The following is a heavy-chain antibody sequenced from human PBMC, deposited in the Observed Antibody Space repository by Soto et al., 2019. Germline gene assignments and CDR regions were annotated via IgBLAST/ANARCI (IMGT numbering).Heavy chain of an antibody. CDR1: GGTFSSYA. J-gene: IGHJ6*04. Sequence: AVKVSCKASGGTFSSYAISWVRQAPGQGLEWMGGIIPIFGTANYAQKFQGRVTITADESTSTAYMELSSLRSEDTAVYYCAMAGYCSSTSCHEPYYYYGMDACGEGTTVTVSS. CDR2: IIPIFGTA. D-gene: IGHD2-2*01. CDR3: AMAGYCSSTSCHEPYYYYGMDA. V-gene: IGHV1-69*13.